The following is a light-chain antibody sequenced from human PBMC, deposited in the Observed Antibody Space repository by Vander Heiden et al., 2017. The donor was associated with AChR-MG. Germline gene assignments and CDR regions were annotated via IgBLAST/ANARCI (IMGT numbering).Light chain of an antibody. V-gene: IGKV3D-15*01. CDR3: QQYNNWPGT. Sequence: EIVMTQSPATLSVSPGERATLSCRASQSVSSNLAWYQQKPGQAPRLLIYGASIRATDIPARFSGSGSGTEFTLTISSLQSEDFAVYYCQQYNNWPGTFGPGTKVDIK. J-gene: IGKJ3*01. CDR2: GAS. CDR1: QSVSSN.